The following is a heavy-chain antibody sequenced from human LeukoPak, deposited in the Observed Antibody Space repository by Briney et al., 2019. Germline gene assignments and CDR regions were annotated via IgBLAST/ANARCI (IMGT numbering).Heavy chain of an antibody. V-gene: IGHV3-21*01. J-gene: IGHJ4*02. CDR2: ISSSSSHI. Sequence: PGGSLRLSCAASGFTFNNYHMNWVRQAPGKGLEWVSSISSSSSHIYYAESVKGRFTISRDNAKNSLYLQMNSLRAEDTAVYYCARDDQMLRQWVVWISFDYWGQGTLVTVSS. CDR3: ARDDQMLRQWVVWISFDY. CDR1: GFTFNNYH. D-gene: IGHD6-19*01.